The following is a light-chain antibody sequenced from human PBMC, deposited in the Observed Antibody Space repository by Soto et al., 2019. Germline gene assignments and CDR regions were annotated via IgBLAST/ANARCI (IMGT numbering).Light chain of an antibody. CDR1: QSVSSY. CDR3: EQRSNWPLT. J-gene: IGKJ4*01. CDR2: DTS. V-gene: IGKV3-11*01. Sequence: EIVLTQSPATLSLSPGERATLSCRASQSVSSYLAWYQQKPGQAPRLLIYDTSNSATGIPARFSGSVSGTHFTLTIISLEPEEFAVYYCEQRSNWPLTFGVGTRVHIK.